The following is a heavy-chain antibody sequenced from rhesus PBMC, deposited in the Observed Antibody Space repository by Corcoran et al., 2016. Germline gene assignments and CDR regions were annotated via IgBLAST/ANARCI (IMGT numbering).Heavy chain of an antibody. CDR3: ARVGAAAGRYFDY. V-gene: IGHV4-160*01. CDR1: GDSFISYW. Sequence: QVQLQASGPGLVTPSEPLSLTCAVSGDSFISYWLGWIRQPPVHGLEGIGNIYGTTGRTEYNPTHKSRATITRDTSKNQFSLRLTSVTAADTAVYYCARVGAAAGRYFDYWGQGVLVTVSS. CDR2: IYGTTGRT. D-gene: IGHD6-25*01. J-gene: IGHJ4*01.